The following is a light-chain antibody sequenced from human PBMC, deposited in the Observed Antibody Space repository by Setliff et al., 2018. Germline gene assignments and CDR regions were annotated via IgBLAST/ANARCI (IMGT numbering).Light chain of an antibody. V-gene: IGLV2-11*01. CDR2: DVS. J-gene: IGLJ1*01. CDR3: CSYAGIYTYV. CDR1: NSDVGGYKY. Sequence: QSVLTQPRSVSGSPGQSVTISCTGTNSDVGGYKYVSWYQQHPGKAPRFMIYDVSKRPSGVPDRFSGSKSGNTASLTISGLQAEDEADYYCCSYAGIYTYVFGSGTRSPS.